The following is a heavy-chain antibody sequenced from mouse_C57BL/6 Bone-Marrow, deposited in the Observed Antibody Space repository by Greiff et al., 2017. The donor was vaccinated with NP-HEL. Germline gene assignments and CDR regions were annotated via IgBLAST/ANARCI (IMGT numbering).Heavy chain of an antibody. Sequence: EVKLMESGGGLVQPGGSMKLSCVASGFNFRNYWMNWVRQSPEKGLEWVAQIRLKSDNYATHYAVSVKGRFTISRADSESSVYLQMTNLRAEDTGIYYCTGYDYVPCAYWGQGTLVTVSA. J-gene: IGHJ3*01. CDR1: GFNFRNYW. CDR2: IRLKSDNYAT. V-gene: IGHV6-3*01. CDR3: TGYDYVPCAY. D-gene: IGHD2-4*01.